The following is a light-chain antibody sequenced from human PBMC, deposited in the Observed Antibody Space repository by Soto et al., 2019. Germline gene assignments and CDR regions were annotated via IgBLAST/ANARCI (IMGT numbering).Light chain of an antibody. CDR3: QQYGRSPTT. Sequence: EIVLTQSPATLSLSPGESATLSCRASQNIYYNVAWYQHKPGQAPRLLIYNSFTRPSGIPDRFSGSGSGTDFTLTIDRLESEDFAVYFCQQYGRSPTTFGLGTKVDIK. J-gene: IGKJ1*01. V-gene: IGKV3-20*01. CDR2: NSF. CDR1: QNIYYN.